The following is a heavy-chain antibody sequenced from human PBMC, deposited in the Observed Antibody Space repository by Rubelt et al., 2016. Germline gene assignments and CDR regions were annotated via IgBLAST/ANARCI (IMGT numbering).Heavy chain of an antibody. V-gene: IGHV7-4-1*02. CDR3: ARERSGIAAAGTLAYYYDSSGYYFGY. D-gene: IGHD3-22*01. CDR2: INTNTGNP. CDR1: GYTFTNYA. Sequence: QVQLVQSGSELKKPGASVEVSCKASGYTFTNYAMNWVRQAPGQGLEWMGWINTNTGNPTYAQGFTGRFVFSFDTSVSTDYLQISRLRAEDTAGYYCARERSGIAAAGTLAYYYDSSGYYFGYWGQGTLVTVSS. J-gene: IGHJ4*02.